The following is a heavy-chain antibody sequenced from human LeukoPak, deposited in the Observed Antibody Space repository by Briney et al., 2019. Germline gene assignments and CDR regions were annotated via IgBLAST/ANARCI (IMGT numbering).Heavy chain of an antibody. V-gene: IGHV4-39*01. Sequence: PSETLSLTCTVSGGSMSSTGYYWGWIRQPPGKGLEWIGSIYYSGITYYNPSLRSRVTISVDTSKNQFSLKLSLVTAADTAVYYCARTSGWLSFWSDPWGQGTLVTVSS. J-gene: IGHJ5*02. CDR2: IYYSGIT. D-gene: IGHD3-9*01. CDR3: ARTSGWLSFWSDP. CDR1: GGSMSSTGYY.